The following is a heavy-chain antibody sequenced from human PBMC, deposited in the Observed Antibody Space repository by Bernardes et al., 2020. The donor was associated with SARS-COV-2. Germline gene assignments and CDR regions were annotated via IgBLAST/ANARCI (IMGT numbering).Heavy chain of an antibody. J-gene: IGHJ4*02. D-gene: IGHD6-13*01. CDR1: GSTFTT. Sequence: ASVKVSCKASGSTFTTMHWVRQAPGQGLEWMGIIYPGDDITTYAQKFRGRVTVTRDTSTNTVYMELSSLRSEDTAVYYCARQHRSSWLFDYWGQGTLVTVS. CDR2: IYPGDDIT. V-gene: IGHV1-46*01. CDR3: ARQHRSSWLFDY.